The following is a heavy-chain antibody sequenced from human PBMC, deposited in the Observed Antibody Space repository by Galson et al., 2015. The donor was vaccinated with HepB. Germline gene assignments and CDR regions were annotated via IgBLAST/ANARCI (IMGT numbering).Heavy chain of an antibody. CDR2: TLYRSKWSI. Sequence: CAISGDSVSSNRAAWNWIRQSPSRGLERLGRTLYRSKWSIDYAASVRSRIIINPDTSNNQVSLQLNSVTPEDTAVYYCARVGPGRDGYNYGALEIWAQGTMVTVSS. J-gene: IGHJ3*02. CDR1: GDSVSSNRAA. V-gene: IGHV6-1*01. CDR3: ARVGPGRDGYNYGALEI. D-gene: IGHD5-24*01.